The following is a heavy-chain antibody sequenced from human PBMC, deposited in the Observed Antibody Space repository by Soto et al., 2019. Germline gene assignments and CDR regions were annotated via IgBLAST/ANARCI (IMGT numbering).Heavy chain of an antibody. CDR1: GYTFTSYY. D-gene: IGHD2-21*02. CDR3: ARQLEYWGGVCLPDPVAY. Sequence: QAQLVQSGAEVKRPGASVKVSCEASGYTFTSYYLHWVRQAPGQGLEWMGWINPNSGDTKYAQKLGGGVTMTGDTPITPAYRGVQSRTADDTPVYYVARQLEYWGGVCLPDPVAYGGQEPLFTFSS. V-gene: IGHV1-2*02. J-gene: IGHJ4*02. CDR2: INPNSGDT.